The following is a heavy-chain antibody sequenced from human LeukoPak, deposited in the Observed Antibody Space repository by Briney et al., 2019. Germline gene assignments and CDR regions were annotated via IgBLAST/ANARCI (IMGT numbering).Heavy chain of an antibody. V-gene: IGHV3-7*01. CDR3: ARDASAYYDILTGYYPLGY. J-gene: IGHJ4*02. D-gene: IGHD3-9*01. Sequence: GGSLRLSCAASGFTFSSYWMSWVRQAPGKGLEGVAHIKQDGSEKYYVDSVKGRFTISRDNAKNSLYLQMNSLRAEDTAVYYCARDASAYYDILTGYYPLGYWGQGTLVTVSS. CDR1: GFTFSSYW. CDR2: IKQDGSEK.